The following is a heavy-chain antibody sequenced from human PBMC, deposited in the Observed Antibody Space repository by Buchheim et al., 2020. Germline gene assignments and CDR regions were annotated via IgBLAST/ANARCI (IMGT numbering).Heavy chain of an antibody. D-gene: IGHD6-6*01. J-gene: IGHJ4*02. Sequence: VQLVESGGGLVKPGGSLTLSCAGSGFTFTDAWMSWVRQAPGKGLEWVGHIKGKSNGGTVHYAVDVKGRFSISRDDPKRMLFLQMNSLEIEDTAVYYCTTDRGITVRPLFDSWGQGTL. V-gene: IGHV3-15*01. CDR2: IKGKSNGGTV. CDR3: TTDRGITVRPLFDS. CDR1: GFTFTDAW.